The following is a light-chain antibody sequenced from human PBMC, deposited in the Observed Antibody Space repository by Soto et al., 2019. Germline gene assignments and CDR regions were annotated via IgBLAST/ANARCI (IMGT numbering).Light chain of an antibody. V-gene: IGLV2-14*01. CDR3: SSYISSGPLMV. Sequence: QSALTQPASVSGSPGQSITISCTGPRSDVGVYNDVSWYQQYPCKSPKLMIYKVSNRPSGVYNRFSGSKSVNTATLTISGLNAEDEADYYCSSYISSGPLMVFGGGTKLTVL. J-gene: IGLJ2*01. CDR2: KVS. CDR1: RSDVGVYND.